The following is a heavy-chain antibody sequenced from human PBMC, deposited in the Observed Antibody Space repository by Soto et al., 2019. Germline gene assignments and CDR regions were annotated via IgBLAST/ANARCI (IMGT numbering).Heavy chain of an antibody. CDR2: IGSTSSDI. D-gene: IGHD3-10*01. Sequence: GGSLRLSCTASGFTFSFYTMNWVRQAPGKGLEWVSSIGSTSSDIYDADSVKGRFTVSRDNSKNTLYLQMNSLRAEDTAVYYCARDRAETERYFDYWGQGTLVTVSS. V-gene: IGHV3-21*04. CDR3: ARDRAETERYFDY. CDR1: GFTFSFYT. J-gene: IGHJ4*02.